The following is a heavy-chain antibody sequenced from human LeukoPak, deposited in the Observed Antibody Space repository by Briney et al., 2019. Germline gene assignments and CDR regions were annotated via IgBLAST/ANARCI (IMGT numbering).Heavy chain of an antibody. CDR2: IYTSGST. CDR1: GGSISSYY. Sequence: PSETLSLTCTVSGGSISSYYWSWIRQPAGKGLEWIGRIYTSGSTNYNPSLKSRVTMSVDTSKNQFSLKLSSVTAADTAVYYCARQSYYYDSSGYYVHYFDYWGQGTLVTVSS. J-gene: IGHJ4*02. D-gene: IGHD3-22*01. V-gene: IGHV4-4*07. CDR3: ARQSYYYDSSGYYVHYFDY.